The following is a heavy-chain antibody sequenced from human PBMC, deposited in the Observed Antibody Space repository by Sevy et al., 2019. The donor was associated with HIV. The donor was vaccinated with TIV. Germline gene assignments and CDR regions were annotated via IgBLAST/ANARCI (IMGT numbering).Heavy chain of an antibody. CDR1: GFTFSSYA. CDR2: ISYDGSNK. J-gene: IGHJ6*02. Sequence: GGSLRLSCAASGFTFSSYAMHWVRQAPGKGLEWVAVISYDGSNKYYADSVKGRFTISRDNSKNTLYLQMNGLRAADTAVVYCASASLNQDIVVVPAATFYGMDVWGQGTKVTVSS. CDR3: ASASLNQDIVVVPAATFYGMDV. V-gene: IGHV3-30-3*01. D-gene: IGHD2-2*01.